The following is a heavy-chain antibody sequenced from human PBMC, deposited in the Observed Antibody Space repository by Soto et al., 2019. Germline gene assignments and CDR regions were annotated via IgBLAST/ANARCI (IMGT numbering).Heavy chain of an antibody. CDR3: ARQRRDCNSSRCYGPDS. Sequence: SETLSLTCTVSGGSISSGDFYWSWILKTPGKGLEWIGYIYHSGGTYYNPSLESRGTISVDTSKNQFSLKLSSVTAAETAVYYCARQRRDCNSSRCYGPDSWGQGTLVTVSS. CDR2: IYHSGGT. D-gene: IGHD2-2*01. CDR1: GGSISSGDFY. J-gene: IGHJ4*02. V-gene: IGHV4-30-4*01.